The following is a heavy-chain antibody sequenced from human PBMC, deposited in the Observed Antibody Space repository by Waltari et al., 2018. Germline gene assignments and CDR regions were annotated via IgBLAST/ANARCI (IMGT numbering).Heavy chain of an antibody. V-gene: IGHV3-7*01. Sequence: EVQLVESGGGLVQPGGSLRLSCPASGFTFSSNWMTWVRQAPGKGLEEVANINQDGSKKDYVDSVKGRFTISRDNAKNSLYLQMNSLRAEDTAVYYCAGDKYWGQGTLVTVSS. CDR2: INQDGSKK. CDR3: AGDKY. CDR1: GFTFSSNW. J-gene: IGHJ4*02.